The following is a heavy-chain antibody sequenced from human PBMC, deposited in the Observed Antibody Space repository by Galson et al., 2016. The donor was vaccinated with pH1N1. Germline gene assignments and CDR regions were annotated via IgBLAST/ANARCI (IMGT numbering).Heavy chain of an antibody. V-gene: IGHV3-64*02. CDR1: GFTFSNYA. J-gene: IGHJ2*01. CDR3: ARRGEYGGWYLDF. D-gene: IGHD2-21*01. Sequence: SLRLSCAASGFTFSNYAMQWFRQAPGKGLEYISAISSSGRSTAYADSLKGRFTISRDNSKSTVYLQMGSLTTEDMAVYYCARRGEYGGWYLDFWGRGTLVTVSS. CDR2: ISSSGRST.